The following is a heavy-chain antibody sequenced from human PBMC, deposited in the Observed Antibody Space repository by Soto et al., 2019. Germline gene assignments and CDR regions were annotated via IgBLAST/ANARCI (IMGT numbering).Heavy chain of an antibody. J-gene: IGHJ4*02. Sequence: QVQLQESGPGLVKPSQTLSLTCTVSGGSISSDDSYWSWIRQPPGKGLEWIGYIYYSGSSSYNPSLRSRVTISVHTSKNQVSLKLSSVTAADTAVYYCARRSHYGDFWYFFDYWGQGTLVTVSS. V-gene: IGHV4-30-4*01. CDR1: GGSISSDDSY. D-gene: IGHD4-17*01. CDR3: ARRSHYGDFWYFFDY. CDR2: IYYSGSS.